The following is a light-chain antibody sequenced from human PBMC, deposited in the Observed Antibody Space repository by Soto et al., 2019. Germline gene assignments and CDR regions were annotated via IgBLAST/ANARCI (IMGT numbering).Light chain of an antibody. CDR2: KAS. V-gene: IGKV1-5*03. Sequence: DIQMTQSPSTLSASVGDRVIITCRASQSISTWLAWYQQTAGKAPKLLIYKASSLQTGAPSRFSGSGSGTEFTLTLSSLEPDDFATYYCQQYNYHPWTFGQGTKVDIK. CDR1: QSISTW. CDR3: QQYNYHPWT. J-gene: IGKJ1*01.